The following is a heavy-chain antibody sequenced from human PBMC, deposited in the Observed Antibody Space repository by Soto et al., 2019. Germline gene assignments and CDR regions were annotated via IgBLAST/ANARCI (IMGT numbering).Heavy chain of an antibody. V-gene: IGHV4-39*02. CDR1: GGSISSSTYY. Sequence: PSETLSLTCTVSGGSISSSTYYWDWIRQPPGKGLEWIGSMYYSGSTYYNPSLKSRVTISVDTSKNHFSLKLTSVTAADTAVYYCARGDIVATNDAFDIWGQGTMVTVSS. CDR3: ARGDIVATNDAFDI. J-gene: IGHJ3*02. D-gene: IGHD5-12*01. CDR2: MYYSGST.